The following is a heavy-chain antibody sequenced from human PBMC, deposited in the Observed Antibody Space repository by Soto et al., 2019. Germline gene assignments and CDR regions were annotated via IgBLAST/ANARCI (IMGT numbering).Heavy chain of an antibody. Sequence: GSTGKASCEAAGYTLSDYLIHWVRQAPGQDQEWMGWINPDSGTPYYAQKFKGRVTMTRDTSLGTAYLVLNRLEYDDTAVYYCAIVETWTAEDCFVSRRQGPPVTV. J-gene: IGHJ5*01. D-gene: IGHD2-21*01. CDR3: AIVETWTAEDCFVS. CDR2: INPDSGTP. CDR1: GYTLSDYL. V-gene: IGHV1-2*02.